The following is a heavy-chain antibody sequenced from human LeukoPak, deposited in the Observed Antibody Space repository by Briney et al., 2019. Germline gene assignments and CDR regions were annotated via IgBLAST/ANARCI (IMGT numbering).Heavy chain of an antibody. D-gene: IGHD3-10*01. Sequence: GGSLRLSCAASGFTFSSYAMHWVRQAPGKGLEWVAVISYDGSNKYYADSVKGRFTISRDNSKNTLYLQMNSLRAEDTAVYYCARDLNGSGSYYKGYYFDYWGQGTLVTVSS. CDR3: ARDLNGSGSYYKGYYFDY. V-gene: IGHV3-30-3*01. CDR1: GFTFSSYA. J-gene: IGHJ4*02. CDR2: ISYDGSNK.